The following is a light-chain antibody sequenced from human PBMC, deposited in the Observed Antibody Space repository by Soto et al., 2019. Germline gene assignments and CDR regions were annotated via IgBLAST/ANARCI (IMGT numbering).Light chain of an antibody. V-gene: IGKV3-15*01. Sequence: ERVVTPSTCTLSVSPGERATLVCRASQSVTTNLAWYHQKPGQAPRLLIYGASVRATGIPARFSGSGSGTEFTLTLTTLESADVFNYSYQQYAKWPWTFGHGTSREI. CDR1: QSVTTN. J-gene: IGKJ2*02. CDR3: QQYAKWPWT. CDR2: GAS.